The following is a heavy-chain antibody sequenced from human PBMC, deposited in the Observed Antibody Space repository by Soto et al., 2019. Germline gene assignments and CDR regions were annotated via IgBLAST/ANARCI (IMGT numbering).Heavy chain of an antibody. CDR2: IWYDGSNK. CDR1: GFTFSSSG. CDR3: ARSSGYCSGGSCYLGWFDP. J-gene: IGHJ5*02. Sequence: QVQLVESGGGVVQPGRSLRLSCAASGFTFSSSGMHWVRQAPGQGLEWVAGIWYDGSNKYYADSVKGRFTISRDNSKNTLYLQMNSLRAEDTAVYYCARSSGYCSGGSCYLGWFDPWGQGTLVTVSS. V-gene: IGHV3-33*01. D-gene: IGHD2-15*01.